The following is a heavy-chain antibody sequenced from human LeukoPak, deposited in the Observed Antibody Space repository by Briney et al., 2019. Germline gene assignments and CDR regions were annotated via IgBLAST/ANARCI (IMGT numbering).Heavy chain of an antibody. J-gene: IGHJ5*02. CDR1: SGSISSGSYY. Sequence: SETLSLTCTVSSGSISSGSYYWSWIRQPAGKGLEWIGRIYTSGSTNYNPSLKSRVTISVDTSKNQFSLKLSSVTAADTAVYYCARADYYGSGSYYWVAGWFDPWGQGTLVTVSS. CDR2: IYTSGST. V-gene: IGHV4-61*02. CDR3: ARADYYGSGSYYWVAGWFDP. D-gene: IGHD3-10*01.